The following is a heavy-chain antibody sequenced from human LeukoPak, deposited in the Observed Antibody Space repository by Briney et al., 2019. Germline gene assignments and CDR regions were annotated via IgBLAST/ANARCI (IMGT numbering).Heavy chain of an antibody. V-gene: IGHV4-34*01. J-gene: IGHJ1*01. CDR3: ASRPFYDSSGYLETEYFQH. Sequence: SETLSLTCAVYGGFFSGYWWSWIRQPPGKGLEWIGAIYHDGSTNYNPSLKSRVTISVDTSKNQFSLKLSSVTAADTAVYYCASRPFYDSSGYLETEYFQHWGQGTLVTVSS. D-gene: IGHD3-22*01. CDR1: GGFFSGYW. CDR2: IYHDGST.